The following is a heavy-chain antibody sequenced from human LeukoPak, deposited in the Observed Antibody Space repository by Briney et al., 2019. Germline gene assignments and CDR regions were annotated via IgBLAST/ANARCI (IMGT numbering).Heavy chain of an antibody. Sequence: GGSLRLSCAASGFTFSSSGMSWVRQAPGKGLEWVSAISGSGGNTYYADSVKGRFTISRDHSKNTLYLQMNSLSAEDTAVYYCAKSELGVDTFFDYWGQGTLVTVSS. J-gene: IGHJ4*02. D-gene: IGHD3-3*01. CDR2: ISGSGGNT. V-gene: IGHV3-23*01. CDR1: GFTFSSSG. CDR3: AKSELGVDTFFDY.